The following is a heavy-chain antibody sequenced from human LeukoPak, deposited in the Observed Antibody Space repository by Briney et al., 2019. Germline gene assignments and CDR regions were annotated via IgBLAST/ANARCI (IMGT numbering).Heavy chain of an antibody. J-gene: IGHJ5*02. Sequence: GGSLRLSCAASGFTFSSYSMNWVRQAPGKGLEWVSSISSSSSYIYYADSVKGRFIISRDNAKNSLYLQMNSLRAEDTAVYYCARDPGYCSSTSCYTPWGQGTLVTVSS. CDR2: ISSSSSYI. D-gene: IGHD2-2*02. CDR3: ARDPGYCSSTSCYTP. V-gene: IGHV3-21*01. CDR1: GFTFSSYS.